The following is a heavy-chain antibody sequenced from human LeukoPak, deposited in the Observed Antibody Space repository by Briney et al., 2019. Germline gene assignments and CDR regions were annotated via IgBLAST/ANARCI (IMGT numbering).Heavy chain of an antibody. V-gene: IGHV4-39*01. Sequence: SETLSLTCTVSGGSIISGPYYWGWIRQPPGKGLEWIGNIYYGENTYYNPSLKGRVTISIDTSKNQFYLKLSSLTAADTAVYFCARRDDSSGYHKIFDYWGPGTLVTVSS. CDR1: GGSIISGPYY. CDR2: IYYGENT. CDR3: ARRDDSSGYHKIFDY. J-gene: IGHJ4*02. D-gene: IGHD3-22*01.